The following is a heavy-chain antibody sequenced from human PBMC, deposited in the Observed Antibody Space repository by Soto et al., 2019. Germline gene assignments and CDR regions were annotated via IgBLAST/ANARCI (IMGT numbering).Heavy chain of an antibody. CDR1: GGSISSYY. D-gene: IGHD3-10*01. V-gene: IGHV4-59*01. Sequence: PSETLSLTCTVSGGSISSYYWSWIRQPPGKGLEWIGYIYYSGSTNYNPSLKSRVTISVDTSKNQFSLKLSSVTAADTAAYYCARVRYYYYYMDVWGKGTTVTVSS. CDR3: ARVRYYYYYMDV. J-gene: IGHJ6*03. CDR2: IYYSGST.